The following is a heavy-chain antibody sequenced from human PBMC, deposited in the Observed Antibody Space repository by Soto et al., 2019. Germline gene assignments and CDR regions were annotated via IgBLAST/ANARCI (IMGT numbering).Heavy chain of an antibody. D-gene: IGHD6-19*01. CDR2: IKQDGSEK. CDR1: GFTFSSYW. Sequence: EVQLVESGGGLVQPGGSLRLSCAASGFTFSSYWMSWVRQAPGKGLEWVANIKQDGSEKFYVDSVKGRFTISRDNAKNSLYLQMNGLRAEDTAVYYCARGTGAAVAADYWGQGTLGTVSS. J-gene: IGHJ4*02. V-gene: IGHV3-7*01. CDR3: ARGTGAAVAADY.